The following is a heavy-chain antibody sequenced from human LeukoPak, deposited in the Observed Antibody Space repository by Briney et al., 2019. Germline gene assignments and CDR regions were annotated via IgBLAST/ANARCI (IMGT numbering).Heavy chain of an antibody. V-gene: IGHV3-74*01. D-gene: IGHD3-22*01. J-gene: IGHJ4*02. CDR3: ARNAYYYDSSGPDY. CDR1: GFSVSTFS. Sequence: AGGSLRLSCAASGFSVSTFSMHWVRQVPGKGLVWVSRFKWDGIVSYADSVKGRFTISRDNAKNSLYLQMNSLRAEDTALYHCARNAYYYDSSGPDYWGQGTLVTVSS. CDR2: FKWDGIV.